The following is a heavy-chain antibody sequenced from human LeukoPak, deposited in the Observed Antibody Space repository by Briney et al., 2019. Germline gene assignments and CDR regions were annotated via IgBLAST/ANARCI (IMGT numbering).Heavy chain of an antibody. D-gene: IGHD3-10*01. CDR3: ARHMFYGSGSYYIYPFDY. Sequence: SETLSLTCAVSGGSISSNSYYWGWIRQPPGKGLEWIGSIYYSGSTYYNPSLKSRVTISVDTSKNQFSLKLSSVTAADTAVYYCARHMFYGSGSYYIYPFDYWGQGTLVTVSS. J-gene: IGHJ4*02. CDR2: IYYSGST. CDR1: GGSISSNSYY. V-gene: IGHV4-39*01.